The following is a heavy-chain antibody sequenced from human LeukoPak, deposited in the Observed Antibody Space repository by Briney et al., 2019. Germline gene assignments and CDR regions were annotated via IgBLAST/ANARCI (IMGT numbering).Heavy chain of an antibody. CDR3: AKSLGRQLWLIRLFDY. D-gene: IGHD5-18*01. CDR1: GFTFSSYA. V-gene: IGHV3-23*01. J-gene: IGHJ4*02. CDR2: ISGSGGST. Sequence: GGSLRLCCAASGFTFSSYAMSWVRQAPGKGLEWVSAISGSGGSTYYADSVKGRFTISRDNSKNTLYLQMNSLRAEDTAVYYCAKSLGRQLWLIRLFDYWGQGTLVTVSS.